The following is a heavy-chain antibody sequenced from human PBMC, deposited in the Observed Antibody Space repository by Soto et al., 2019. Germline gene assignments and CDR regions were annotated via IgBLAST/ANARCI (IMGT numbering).Heavy chain of an antibody. CDR3: ARARLVVEGRFDY. CDR1: GFSFSDYY. J-gene: IGHJ4*02. V-gene: IGHV3-11*06. Sequence: GGSLRLSCAASGFSFSDYYMNWIHQAPGKGLEWLSYISNTATYTNYAGSVRGRFTISRDSAKNSLYLDMNGLRAEDTAVYYCARARLVVEGRFDYWGQGTLVTVSS. CDR2: ISNTATYT. D-gene: IGHD3-22*01.